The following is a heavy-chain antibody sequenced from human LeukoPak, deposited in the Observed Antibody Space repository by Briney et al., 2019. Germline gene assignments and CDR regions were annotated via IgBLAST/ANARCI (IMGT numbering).Heavy chain of an antibody. Sequence: GGSLRLSCAASGFTFSSYAMSWFRQAPGKGLEWVSGISGSGGSTYYADSVKGRFTISRDNSKNTLYLQMNSLRAEDTAVYYCAKERLVVVAATPDYWGQGTLVTVSS. V-gene: IGHV3-23*01. D-gene: IGHD2-15*01. CDR2: ISGSGGST. CDR3: AKERLVVVAATPDY. J-gene: IGHJ4*02. CDR1: GFTFSSYA.